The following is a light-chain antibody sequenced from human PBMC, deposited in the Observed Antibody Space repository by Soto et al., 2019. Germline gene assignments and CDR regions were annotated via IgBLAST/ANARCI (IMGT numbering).Light chain of an antibody. Sequence: EIVLTQSPATLSLSPGERATLSCRASQSVSSYLAWYQQKPGQAPRLLIYDASNRSTGIPARFSGSGSGTYFTLTISSLEPDDVAFYYLQQRSNWKLTFGGGTKVEIK. J-gene: IGKJ4*01. CDR1: QSVSSY. CDR2: DAS. CDR3: QQRSNWKLT. V-gene: IGKV3-11*01.